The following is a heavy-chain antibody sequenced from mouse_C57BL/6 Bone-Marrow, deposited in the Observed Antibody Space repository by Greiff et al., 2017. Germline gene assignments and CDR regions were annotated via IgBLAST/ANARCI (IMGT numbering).Heavy chain of an antibody. Sequence: EVKLVESGGGLVKPGGSLKLSCAASGFTFSDYGMHWVRQAPEQGLEWVAYISSGSSTIYYADTVKGRFTISRDNAKNTLFLQMTSLRSEDTAMYYCAREGIYYDYAWFAYWGQGTLVTVSA. CDR2: ISSGSSTI. CDR3: AREGIYYDYAWFAY. V-gene: IGHV5-17*01. CDR1: GFTFSDYG. D-gene: IGHD2-4*01. J-gene: IGHJ3*01.